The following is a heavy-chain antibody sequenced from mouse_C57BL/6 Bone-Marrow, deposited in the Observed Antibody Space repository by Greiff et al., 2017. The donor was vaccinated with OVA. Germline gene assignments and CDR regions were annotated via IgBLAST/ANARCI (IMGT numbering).Heavy chain of an antibody. J-gene: IGHJ3*01. V-gene: IGHV14-4*01. CDR2: IDPENGDT. D-gene: IGHD1-1*01. CDR3: TSIYYCGSSSWIAY. Sequence: VQLKQSGAELVRPGASVKLSCTASGFNIKDDYMHWVKQRPEQGLEWIGWIDPENGDTDSASKFKGKATITADTSSNTAYLQLSSLTSDDTAFDYCTSIYYCGSSSWIAYWGQGTLVTVSA. CDR1: GFNIKDDY.